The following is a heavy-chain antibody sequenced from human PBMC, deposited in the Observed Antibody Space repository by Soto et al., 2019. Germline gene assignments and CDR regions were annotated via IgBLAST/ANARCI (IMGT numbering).Heavy chain of an antibody. CDR1: GFTFSSYW. J-gene: IGHJ4*02. D-gene: IGHD1-26*01. V-gene: IGHV3-74*01. CDR3: ARASGSYYRLDY. CDR2: INSDGSSA. Sequence: GGSLRLSCAASGFTFSSYWMHWVRQVPGKGLVWVSRINSDGSSASYADSVKGRFTISRDNAKNTLYLQMNSLRAEDTAVYYCARASGSYYRLDYWGQGTLVTVSS.